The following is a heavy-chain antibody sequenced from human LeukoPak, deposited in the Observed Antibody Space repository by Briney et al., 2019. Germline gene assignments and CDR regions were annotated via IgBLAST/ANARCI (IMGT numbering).Heavy chain of an antibody. V-gene: IGHV4-61*02. CDR1: GGSISSGSYY. CDR2: IYTSGST. D-gene: IGHD3-9*01. J-gene: IGHJ4*02. Sequence: SETLSLTCTVSGGSISSGSYYWSWIRQPAGKGLEWIGRIYTSGSTHYNPSLKSRVTISVDTSKNQFSLKLSSVTAADTAVYYCARVGGQRYFDWFEDYWGQGTLVTVSS. CDR3: ARVGGQRYFDWFEDY.